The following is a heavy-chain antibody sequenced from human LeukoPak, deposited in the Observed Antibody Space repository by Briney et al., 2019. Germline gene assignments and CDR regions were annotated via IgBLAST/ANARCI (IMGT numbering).Heavy chain of an antibody. CDR1: GYTFTGYY. CDR3: ARDTIVVVPAAGRTINWFDP. Sequence: ASVKVSCKASGYTFTGYYMHRVRQAPGQGLEWMGWINPNSGGTNYAQKFQGRVTMTRDTSISTAYMELSRLRSDDTAVYYCARDTIVVVPAAGRTINWFDPWGQGTLVTVSS. V-gene: IGHV1-2*02. D-gene: IGHD2-2*01. CDR2: INPNSGGT. J-gene: IGHJ5*02.